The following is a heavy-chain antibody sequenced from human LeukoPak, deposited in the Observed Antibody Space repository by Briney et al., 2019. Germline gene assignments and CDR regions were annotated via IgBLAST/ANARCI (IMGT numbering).Heavy chain of an antibody. D-gene: IGHD3-22*01. CDR3: ARERVDYYYDSSGYYRIPDY. CDR2: ISAYNGNT. J-gene: IGHJ4*02. Sequence: GASVKVSCKASGYTFTSYGISWVRQAPGQGLEWMGWISAYNGNTNYAQKLQGRVTMTTDTSTSTAYMELRSLRSDDTAVYYCARERVDYYYDSSGYYRIPDYWGQGTLVTVSS. CDR1: GYTFTSYG. V-gene: IGHV1-18*01.